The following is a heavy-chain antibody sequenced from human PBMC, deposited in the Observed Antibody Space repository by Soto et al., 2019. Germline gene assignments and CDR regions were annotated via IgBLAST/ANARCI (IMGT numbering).Heavy chain of an antibody. Sequence: GASLNVSRTGSGYSFSSYWISWVRQMPGKEMEWMGRRDPSDSYTSYSPSFQGHVTISADKSISTAYLQWSSLKASDTAMDYCASSGYSSGWYRGNGMDVWGQGPTVAVAS. J-gene: IGHJ6*02. CDR3: ASSGYSSGWYRGNGMDV. D-gene: IGHD6-19*01. V-gene: IGHV5-10-1*01. CDR2: RDPSDSYT. CDR1: GYSFSSYW.